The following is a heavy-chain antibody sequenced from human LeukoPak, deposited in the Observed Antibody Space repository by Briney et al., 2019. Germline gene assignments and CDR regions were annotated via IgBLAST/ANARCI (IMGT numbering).Heavy chain of an antibody. D-gene: IGHD6-19*01. CDR1: GFTFSSYA. Sequence: GGSLRLSCAASGFTFSSYAMSWVRQAPGKWLEWVSAISGSGGSTYYADSVKDRFTISRDNSKNTLYLQMNSLRAEDTAVYYCAKDRGQWLVPLEDYYFDYWGQGTLVTVSS. CDR2: ISGSGGST. V-gene: IGHV3-23*01. J-gene: IGHJ4*02. CDR3: AKDRGQWLVPLEDYYFDY.